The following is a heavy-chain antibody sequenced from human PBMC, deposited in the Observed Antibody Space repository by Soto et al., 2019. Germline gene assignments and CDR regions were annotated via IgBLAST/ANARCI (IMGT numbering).Heavy chain of an antibody. Sequence: SETLSLTCTVSGGSISSYYWSWIRQPPGKGLEWIGYIYYSGSTNYNPSLKSRVTISVDTSKNQFSLTLSSVTAADTAVYYCARDQRIAVRTYYYGMDVWGQGTTVTAAS. D-gene: IGHD6-19*01. CDR2: IYYSGST. CDR3: ARDQRIAVRTYYYGMDV. J-gene: IGHJ6*02. V-gene: IGHV4-59*01. CDR1: GGSISSYY.